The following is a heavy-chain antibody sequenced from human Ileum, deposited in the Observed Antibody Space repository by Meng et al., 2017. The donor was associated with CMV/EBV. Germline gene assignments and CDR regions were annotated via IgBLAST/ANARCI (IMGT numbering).Heavy chain of an antibody. CDR3: ARDMITAGHRGVFLDQ. Sequence: ASVKVSCKASGYTFTSYGISWVRQAPGQGLEWMGWISAYNGNTNYAQKLQGRVTMTTDTSTSTAYMELTGLTSADTAVYYCARDMITAGHRGVFLDQWGQGTLVTVSS. CDR2: ISAYNGNT. D-gene: IGHD1-14*01. J-gene: IGHJ4*02. V-gene: IGHV1-18*01. CDR1: GYTFTSYG.